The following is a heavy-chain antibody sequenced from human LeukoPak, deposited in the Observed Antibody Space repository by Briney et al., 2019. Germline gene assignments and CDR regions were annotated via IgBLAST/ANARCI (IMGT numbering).Heavy chain of an antibody. D-gene: IGHD3-22*01. CDR2: INPNSGGT. V-gene: IGHV1-2*02. J-gene: IGHJ6*03. CDR1: GYTFTGYY. Sequence: ASVKVSCKASGYTFTGYYMHWVRQAPGQGLEWMGWINPNSGGTNYAQKFQGRVTMTRDTSISTAYMELSRLRSDDTAVYYCARGRGPLDYYDSSGYYGDYYMDVWGKGTTVTVSS. CDR3: ARGRGPLDYYDSSGYYGDYYMDV.